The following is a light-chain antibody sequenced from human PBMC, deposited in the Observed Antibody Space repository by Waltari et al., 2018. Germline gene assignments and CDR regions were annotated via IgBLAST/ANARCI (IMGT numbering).Light chain of an antibody. Sequence: DIQMTQSPSSLSASAGDTVTITCRASQGISTYLNWYQQKQGKGPKRLIYAASRLESGVPSRFSGSGSGTDFTLTISSLQPEDFATYFCLQYNSHPYSFGQGTTVEIK. CDR3: LQYNSHPYS. V-gene: IGKV1-17*01. CDR1: QGISTY. J-gene: IGKJ2*03. CDR2: AAS.